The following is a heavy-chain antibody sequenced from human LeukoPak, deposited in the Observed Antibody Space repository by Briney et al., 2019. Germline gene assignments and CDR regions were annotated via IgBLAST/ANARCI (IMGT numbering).Heavy chain of an antibody. CDR3: ARDGDYYDSSGLFDY. D-gene: IGHD3-22*01. CDR1: GFTSSSYW. V-gene: IGHV3-7*01. Sequence: GGSLRLSCAASGFTSSSYWMSWVRQAPGEGLEWVANIKQDGSEKYYVDSVKGRFTISRDNAKNSLYLQMNSLRAEDTAVYYCARDGDYYDSSGLFDYWGQGTLVTVSS. CDR2: IKQDGSEK. J-gene: IGHJ4*02.